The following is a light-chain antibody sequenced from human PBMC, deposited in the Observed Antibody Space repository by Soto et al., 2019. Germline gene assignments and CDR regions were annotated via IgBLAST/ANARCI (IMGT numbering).Light chain of an antibody. CDR2: STD. J-gene: IGLJ3*02. V-gene: IGLV1-44*01. CDR1: SSNIGGNT. Sequence: QSVLTQPPSASGTPGQRVTISCSGSSSNIGGNTVNWYQQLPGTAPKLLIYSTDQRPSGVPERFSGSKSGTSASLAISGLQSEDEADYYCATWDDSLNGPVFGGGTQLTVL. CDR3: ATWDDSLNGPV.